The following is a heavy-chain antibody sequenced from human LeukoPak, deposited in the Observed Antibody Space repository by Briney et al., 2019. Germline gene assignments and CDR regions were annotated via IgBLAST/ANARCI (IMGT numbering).Heavy chain of an antibody. CDR1: GFTFSSYS. V-gene: IGHV3-21*01. CDR2: ISNSSSYI. Sequence: PGGSLRLSCAASGFTFSSYSMNWVRQAPGKGLEWVSSISNSSSYIYYADSVKGRFTISRDNAKNSLYLQMNSLRAEDTAVYYCARDSDYDSSGYSGGFDYWGQGTLVTVSS. D-gene: IGHD3-22*01. CDR3: ARDSDYDSSGYSGGFDY. J-gene: IGHJ4*02.